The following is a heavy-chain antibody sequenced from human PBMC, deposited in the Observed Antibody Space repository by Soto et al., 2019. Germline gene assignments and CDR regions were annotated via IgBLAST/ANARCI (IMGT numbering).Heavy chain of an antibody. J-gene: IGHJ5*02. CDR3: ASAGSKNAS. Sequence: EVQLVESGGGLVQPGGSLRLSCAASGFTFSNYWMSWVRQAPGKGLEWVANIKQDGSERNYVDSVKGRFTISRDNAKNSLYLQLNSLRAEDTAVYYCASAGSKNASWGQGTLVTVSS. V-gene: IGHV3-7*05. D-gene: IGHD2-2*01. CDR1: GFTFSNYW. CDR2: IKQDGSER.